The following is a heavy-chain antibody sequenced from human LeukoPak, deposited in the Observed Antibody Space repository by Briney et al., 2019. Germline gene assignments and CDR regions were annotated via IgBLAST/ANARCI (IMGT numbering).Heavy chain of an antibody. J-gene: IGHJ5*02. CDR2: ISSSGSTI. CDR1: GFTFSSHE. Sequence: GGSLRLSCAASGFTFSSHEMNWVRQAPGKGLEWVSYISSSGSTIYYADSVKGRFTISRDNAKNSLYPQMNSLRAEDTAVYYCARVPAAINWFDPWGQGTLVTVSS. D-gene: IGHD2-2*01. CDR3: ARVPAAINWFDP. V-gene: IGHV3-48*03.